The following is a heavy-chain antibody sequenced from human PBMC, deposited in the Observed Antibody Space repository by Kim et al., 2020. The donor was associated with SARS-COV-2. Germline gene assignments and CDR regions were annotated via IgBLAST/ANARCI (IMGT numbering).Heavy chain of an antibody. J-gene: IGHJ5*02. D-gene: IGHD3-10*01. CDR1: GGTFNTFY. Sequence: SVKVSCKASGGTFNTFYISWVRQAPGQGLEWMGGIIPISGTPNYAQNFQGRVTVTADKSTSTAYMELASLTSEDTAVYYCAREGQRISMTREVIPYFDPWGQGTLVTVSS. CDR2: IIPISGTP. CDR3: AREGQRISMTREVIPYFDP. V-gene: IGHV1-69*06.